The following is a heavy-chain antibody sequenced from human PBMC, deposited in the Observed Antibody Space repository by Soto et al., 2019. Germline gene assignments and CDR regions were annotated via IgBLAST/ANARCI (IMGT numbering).Heavy chain of an antibody. CDR2: IIPIFGTA. D-gene: IGHD6-13*01. CDR1: GGTFSSYA. V-gene: IGHV1-69*01. J-gene: IGHJ5*02. CDR3: AREGPGIAAAGINWFDP. Sequence: QVQLVQSGAEVKKPGSSVKVSCKASGGTFSSYAISWVRQAPGQGLEWMGGIIPIFGTANYAQKFQGRVTITADESTSTAYMELSSLRSKDTAVYYCAREGPGIAAAGINWFDPWGQGTLVTVSS.